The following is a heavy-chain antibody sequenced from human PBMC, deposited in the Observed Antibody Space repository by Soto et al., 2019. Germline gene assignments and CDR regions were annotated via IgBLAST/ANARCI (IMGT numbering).Heavy chain of an antibody. CDR3: AKGYCSGGSCYVFGYYGMDV. CDR2: ISGSGGST. Sequence: GGSLRLSCAASGFTFSSYAMSWVRQAPGKGLEWVSAISGSGGSTYYADSVKGRFTISRDNSKNTLYLQMNSLRAEDTAVYYCAKGYCSGGSCYVFGYYGMDVWGQGTTVTVSS. V-gene: IGHV3-23*01. CDR1: GFTFSSYA. J-gene: IGHJ6*02. D-gene: IGHD2-15*01.